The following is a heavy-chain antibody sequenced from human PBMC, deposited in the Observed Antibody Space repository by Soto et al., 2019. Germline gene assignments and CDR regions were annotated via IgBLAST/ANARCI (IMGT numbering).Heavy chain of an antibody. CDR3: ARELSYDILTGYSVDY. J-gene: IGHJ4*02. V-gene: IGHV1-69*13. CDR2: IIPIFGTA. CDR1: GGTFSSYA. Sequence: SVKVSCKASGGTFSSYAISWVRQAPGQGLEWMGEIIPIFGTANYAQKFQGRVTITADESTSTAYMELSSLRSEDTAVYYCARELSYDILTGYSVDYWGQGTLVTVSS. D-gene: IGHD3-9*01.